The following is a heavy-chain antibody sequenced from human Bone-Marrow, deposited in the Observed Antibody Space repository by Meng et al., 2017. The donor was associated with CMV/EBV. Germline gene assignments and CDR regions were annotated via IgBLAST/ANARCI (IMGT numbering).Heavy chain of an antibody. V-gene: IGHV1-46*01. CDR3: ARAKTYCSGGSCYLILVDY. J-gene: IGHJ4*02. CDR1: GYTFTSYY. D-gene: IGHD2-15*01. CDR2: INPSGGST. Sequence: GESLKISCKASGYTFTSYYMHWVRQAPGQGLEWMGIINPSGGSTSYAQKFQGRVTMTRDTSTSTVYMELSSLRSEDTAVYYCARAKTYCSGGSCYLILVDYWGQGTLVTVSS.